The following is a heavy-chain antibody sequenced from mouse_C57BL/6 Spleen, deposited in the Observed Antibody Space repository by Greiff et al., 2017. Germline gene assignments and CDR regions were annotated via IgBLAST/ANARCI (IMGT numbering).Heavy chain of an antibody. V-gene: IGHV1-80*01. CDR2: IYPGDGDT. Sequence: VQLQQSGAELVKPGASVKISCKASGYAFSSYWMNWVKQRPGKGLEWIGQIYPGDGDTNYNGKFKGKATLTADKSSSTAYRQLSSLTSEDSAVYFCARHYDYDGGFAYWGQGTLVTVSA. J-gene: IGHJ3*01. CDR3: ARHYDYDGGFAY. D-gene: IGHD2-4*01. CDR1: GYAFSSYW.